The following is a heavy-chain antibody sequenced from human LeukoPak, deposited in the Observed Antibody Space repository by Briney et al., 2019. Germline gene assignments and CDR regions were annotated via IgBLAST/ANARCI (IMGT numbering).Heavy chain of an antibody. D-gene: IGHD6-19*01. CDR3: AKVAHSSGSYGLQYYFDY. CDR1: GFTFDDYA. V-gene: IGHV3-9*01. CDR2: ISWNSGSI. J-gene: IGHJ4*02. Sequence: PGGSLRLSCAASGFTFDDYAMHWVWQAPGKGLEWVSGISWNSGSIGYADSVKGRFTISRDNAKNSLYLQMNSLRAEDTALYYCAKVAHSSGSYGLQYYFDYWGQGTLVTVSS.